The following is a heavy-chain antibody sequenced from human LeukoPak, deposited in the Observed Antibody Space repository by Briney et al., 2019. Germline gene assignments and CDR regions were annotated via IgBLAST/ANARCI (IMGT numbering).Heavy chain of an antibody. CDR1: GFTFSSCG. CDR2: IWYDGSNK. D-gene: IGHD2-2*01. J-gene: IGHJ3*02. CDR3: ARDRDIVVVPAAESWGAFDI. V-gene: IGHV3-33*01. Sequence: GGSLRLSCAASGFTFSSCGMHWVRQAPGKGLEWVAVIWYDGSNKYYADSVKGRFTISRDNSKITLYLQMNSLRAEDTAVYYCARDRDIVVVPAAESWGAFDIWGQGTVVTVSS.